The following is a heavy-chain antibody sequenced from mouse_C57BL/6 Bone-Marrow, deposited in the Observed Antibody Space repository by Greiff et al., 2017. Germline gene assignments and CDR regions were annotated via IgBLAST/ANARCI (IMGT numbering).Heavy chain of an antibody. J-gene: IGHJ3*01. V-gene: IGHV5-15*01. Sequence: VMLVESGGGLVQPGGSLKLSCAASGFTFSDYGLAWVRQAPRKGPEWVAFLSNLAYSIYYADTVTGRFTISRENAKNTLYLEMSSLMSEGTAMYFCARVYYSKLRGCADWGQGTLVTVSA. CDR3: ARVYYSKLRGCAD. D-gene: IGHD2-5*01. CDR1: GFTFSDYG. CDR2: LSNLAYSI.